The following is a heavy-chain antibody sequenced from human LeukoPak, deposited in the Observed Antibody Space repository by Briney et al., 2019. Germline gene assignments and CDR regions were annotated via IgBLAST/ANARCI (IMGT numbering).Heavy chain of an antibody. V-gene: IGHV3-7*01. D-gene: IGHD6-13*01. CDR1: GFTFSNAW. J-gene: IGHJ3*02. CDR2: IKEDETAK. Sequence: PGGSLRLSCAASGFTFSNAWMSWVRQAPGKGLEWVANIKEDETAKYYVDSVRGRFTSSRDNAKNSLYLQMNSLRAEDTAVYYCARALEAGIFDIWGQGTLVTVSS. CDR3: ARALEAGIFDI.